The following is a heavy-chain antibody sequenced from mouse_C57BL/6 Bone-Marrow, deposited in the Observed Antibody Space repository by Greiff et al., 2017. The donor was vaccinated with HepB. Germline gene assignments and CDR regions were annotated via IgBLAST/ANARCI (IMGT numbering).Heavy chain of an antibody. D-gene: IGHD1-1*01. CDR3: AREGYYGSSFYYAMDY. J-gene: IGHJ4*01. CDR1: GYTFTSYW. V-gene: IGHV1-55*01. CDR2: IYPGSGST. Sequence: VQLQQPGAELVKPGASVKMSCKASGYTFTSYWITWVKQRPGQGLEWIGDIYPGSGSTNYNEKFKSKATLTVDTSSSTAYMQLSSLTSEDSAVYYCAREGYYGSSFYYAMDYWGQGTSVTVSS.